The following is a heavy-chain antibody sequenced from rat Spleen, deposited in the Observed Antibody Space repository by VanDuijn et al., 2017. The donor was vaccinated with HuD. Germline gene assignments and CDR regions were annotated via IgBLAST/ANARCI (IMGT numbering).Heavy chain of an antibody. CDR2: ISPRAYST. J-gene: IGHJ2*01. D-gene: IGHD4-6*01. CDR1: GFTFSVYD. Sequence: EVQLVESGGGLVQPGRSLKLSCAASGFTFSVYDMAWVRQAPTRGLEWVASISPRAYSTYYRDSVKGRFTVSRDNAKSILFLQMDSLRSEDTATYYCARHWGYWGQGVMVTVSS. CDR3: ARHWGY. V-gene: IGHV5-25*01.